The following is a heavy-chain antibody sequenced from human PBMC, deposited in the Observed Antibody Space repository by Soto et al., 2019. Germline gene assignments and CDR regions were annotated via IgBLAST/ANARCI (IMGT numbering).Heavy chain of an antibody. J-gene: IGHJ4*02. CDR2: ISGSGGST. CDR3: AKEADISGYYPDY. D-gene: IGHD3-22*01. Sequence: PGGSLILSCAASGFTFSSYAMSWVRQAPGKGLEWVSVISGSGGSTHYADSVKGRSTISRDNSKNTLHLQVNSLRGEDTAVYYCAKEADISGYYPDYWGQGTLVTVSS. V-gene: IGHV3-23*01. CDR1: GFTFSSYA.